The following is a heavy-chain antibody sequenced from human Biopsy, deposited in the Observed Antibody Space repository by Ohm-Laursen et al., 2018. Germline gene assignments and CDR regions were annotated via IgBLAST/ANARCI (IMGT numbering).Heavy chain of an antibody. CDR3: ARESPLRLGVCGAIRCFKEVFGMDV. Sequence: GSSVKVSCKASGYTFGNYYINWVRKVPGQGLEWLGVVNPVAEATMYAQKFQDRITLTRDASTNTVYMDLTSLTSEDTAVYYCARESPLRLGVCGAIRCFKEVFGMDVWGQGTTVIVSS. CDR2: VNPVAEAT. V-gene: IGHV1-46*01. CDR1: GYTFGNYY. D-gene: IGHD2-21*01. J-gene: IGHJ6*02.